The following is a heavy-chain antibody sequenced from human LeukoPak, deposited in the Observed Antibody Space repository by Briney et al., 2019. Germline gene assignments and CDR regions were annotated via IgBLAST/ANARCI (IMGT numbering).Heavy chain of an antibody. CDR1: GYSFTGYF. J-gene: IGHJ3*01. CDR3: ARAPGEGGNASDL. CDR2: INPNIGDT. V-gene: IGHV1-2*02. D-gene: IGHD3-16*01. Sequence: GASVKVSCKASGYSFTGYFIHWVRQAPGQGLEWMGWINPNIGDTNYAQRFQGGVTMTRDTSISTAYLELSRLRSDDMALYYCARAPGEGGNASDLWGQGTMVTISS.